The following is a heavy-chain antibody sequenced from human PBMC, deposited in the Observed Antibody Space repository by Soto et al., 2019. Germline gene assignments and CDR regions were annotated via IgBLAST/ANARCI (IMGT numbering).Heavy chain of an antibody. CDR3: ARGHGVATTMGWFDP. D-gene: IGHD5-12*01. J-gene: IGHJ5*02. Sequence: QVRLVESGGGVVQPGRSLRLSCEASGFTFSSYGIHWVRQAPGKGLEWVAVIWYDGSTKYYADSVKGRFSISRDNSKNTLYLVMNSLRAEDTAVYYCARGHGVATTMGWFDPWGQGTLVTVSS. CDR2: IWYDGSTK. CDR1: GFTFSSYG. V-gene: IGHV3-33*01.